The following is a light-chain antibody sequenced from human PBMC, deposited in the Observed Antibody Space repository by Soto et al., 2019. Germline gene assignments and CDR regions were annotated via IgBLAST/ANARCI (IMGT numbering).Light chain of an antibody. V-gene: IGLV1-44*01. Sequence: QSVLTQPPSASGTPGQRVTISCSGSSSNIGSTTVNWYQQLPGTAPKLLIYSNNQRPSGVPDRFSGSKSGTSASLAISGLQSEDEADYYCAAWDDSLNGYYVFGPGTKLTVL. J-gene: IGLJ1*01. CDR2: SNN. CDR3: AAWDDSLNGYYV. CDR1: SSNIGSTT.